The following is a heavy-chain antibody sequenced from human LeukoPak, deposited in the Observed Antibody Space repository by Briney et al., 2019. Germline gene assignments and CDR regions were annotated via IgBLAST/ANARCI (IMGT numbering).Heavy chain of an antibody. J-gene: IGHJ6*03. Sequence: TGGSLRLSCAASEFTFDNYAMSWVRQAPGKGLEWVSVISGSGGSTYSADSVKGRFTISRDNSVNTLYLQMNSLRAEDTAVYYCAREYIVVVPAAEYYYMDVWGKGTTVTVSS. V-gene: IGHV3-23*01. CDR1: EFTFDNYA. CDR3: AREYIVVVPAAEYYYMDV. CDR2: ISGSGGST. D-gene: IGHD2-2*01.